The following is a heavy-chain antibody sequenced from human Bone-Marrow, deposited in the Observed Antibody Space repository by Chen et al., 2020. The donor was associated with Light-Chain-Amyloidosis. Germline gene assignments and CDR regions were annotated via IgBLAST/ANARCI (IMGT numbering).Heavy chain of an antibody. CDR2: TNSAGTST. CDR3: ARTTLRYLDY. CDR1: WFSFSTYW. Sequence: EVLLVESGGEVVQPGGSLRLSCTASWFSFSTYWMHGVRQSPGRGLVSVSRTNSAGTSTTYADSVKGRFTVSRDNTKNTMYLEMNSLRVEDTAVYYCARTTLRYLDYWGQGTLVTVSS. V-gene: IGHV3-74*01. J-gene: IGHJ4*02. D-gene: IGHD3-9*01.